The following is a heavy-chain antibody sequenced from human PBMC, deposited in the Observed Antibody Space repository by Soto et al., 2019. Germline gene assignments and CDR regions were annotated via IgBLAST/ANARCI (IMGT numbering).Heavy chain of an antibody. CDR2: ISGSGGST. D-gene: IGHD2-15*01. Sequence: GGSLRLSCAASGFTFSSYAMSWVRQAPGKGLEWVSAISGSGGSTYYADSVKGRFTISRDNSKNTLYLQMNSLRAEDTAVYYCAKAKGYCSGGSCYGDYYYYGMDVWGQGTTVTVSS. J-gene: IGHJ6*02. CDR1: GFTFSSYA. V-gene: IGHV3-23*01. CDR3: AKAKGYCSGGSCYGDYYYYGMDV.